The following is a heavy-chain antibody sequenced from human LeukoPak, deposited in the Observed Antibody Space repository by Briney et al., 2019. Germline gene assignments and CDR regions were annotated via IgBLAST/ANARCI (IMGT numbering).Heavy chain of an antibody. D-gene: IGHD6-19*01. CDR2: ISSSSSYI. CDR3: ARRGSSGWSTPIDY. J-gene: IGHJ4*02. V-gene: IGHV3-21*01. CDR1: GFTFSSCS. Sequence: GGSLRLSCAASGFTFSSCSMNWVRQAPGKGLEWVSSISSSSSYIYYADSVKGRFTISRDNAKNSLYLQMNSLRAEDTAVYYCARRGSSGWSTPIDYWGQGTLVTVSS.